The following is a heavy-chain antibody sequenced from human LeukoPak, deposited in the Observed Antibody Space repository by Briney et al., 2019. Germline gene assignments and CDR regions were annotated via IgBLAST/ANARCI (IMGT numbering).Heavy chain of an antibody. D-gene: IGHD2-15*01. CDR1: GYSISSGYY. V-gene: IGHV4-38-2*01. J-gene: IGHJ4*02. CDR2: LYHSGST. Sequence: PSETLSLTCAVSGYSISSGYYWGCIPQPPGKGLEWIGSLYHSGSTYYTPYLKSRVTISVATSKNQFSLKLSSVTAADTAVYYCARSTGPSVVAAKAFFDYWGQGTLVTVSS. CDR3: ARSTGPSVVAAKAFFDY.